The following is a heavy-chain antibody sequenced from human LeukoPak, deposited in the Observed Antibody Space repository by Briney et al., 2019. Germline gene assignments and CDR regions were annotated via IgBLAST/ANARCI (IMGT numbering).Heavy chain of an antibody. V-gene: IGHV4-59*01. D-gene: IGHD3-10*01. Sequence: SETLSLTCTVSGGSISSYYWSWIRQPPGKGLEWIGYIYYSGSTNYNPFLKSRVTISVDTSKNQFSLKLSSVTAADTAVYYCARGYGSGSHLFDYWGQGTLVTVSS. J-gene: IGHJ4*02. CDR1: GGSISSYY. CDR3: ARGYGSGSHLFDY. CDR2: IYYSGST.